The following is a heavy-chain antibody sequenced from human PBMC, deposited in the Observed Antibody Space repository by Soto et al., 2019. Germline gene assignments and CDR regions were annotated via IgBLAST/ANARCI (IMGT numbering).Heavy chain of an antibody. V-gene: IGHV3-21*06. CDR2: ISSTTNYM. CDR1: GFTFTRYS. J-gene: IGHJ4*02. CDR3: ARESEDLTSNFDY. Sequence: LRLSCAASGFTFTRYSINWVRQAPGKGLEWVSSISSTTNYMYYGDSMKGRFTISRDNAKNSLYLEMNSLRAEDTAVYYCARESEDLTSNFDYWGQGTLVTVSS.